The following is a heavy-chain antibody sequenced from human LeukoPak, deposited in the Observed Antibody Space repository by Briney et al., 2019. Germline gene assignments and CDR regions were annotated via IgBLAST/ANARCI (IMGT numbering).Heavy chain of an antibody. Sequence: PGGSLRLSCAASGFTFSSYGMHWVRQAPGKGLEWVAFIRYDGSDKYYADSVKGRFTISRDNSKNTPYLQMNSLRAEDTAVYYCAKDSGYSDYYMDVWGKGTTFIVSS. CDR1: GFTFSSYG. CDR2: IRYDGSDK. D-gene: IGHD5-18*01. V-gene: IGHV3-30*02. CDR3: AKDSGYSDYYMDV. J-gene: IGHJ6*03.